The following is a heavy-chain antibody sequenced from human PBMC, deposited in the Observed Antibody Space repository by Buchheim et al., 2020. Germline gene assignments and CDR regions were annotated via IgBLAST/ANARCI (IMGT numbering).Heavy chain of an antibody. CDR1: GFTFSSYG. D-gene: IGHD4-17*01. CDR2: IWYDGSNK. J-gene: IGHJ4*02. Sequence: QVQLVESGGGVVQPGRSLRLSCAASGFTFSSYGMHWVRQAPGKGLEWVAVIWYDGSNKYYADSVKGRFTISRDNSKNTLYLQMNSLRAEDTAVYYCARDRAAILYYGQDVQHFDYWGQGTL. V-gene: IGHV3-33*01. CDR3: ARDRAAILYYGQDVQHFDY.